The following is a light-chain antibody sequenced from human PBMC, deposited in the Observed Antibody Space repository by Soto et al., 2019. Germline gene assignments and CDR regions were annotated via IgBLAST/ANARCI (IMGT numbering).Light chain of an antibody. CDR2: GSS. V-gene: IGKV3-20*01. Sequence: EIVLTQSPGTLSLSPGERATLSCRASQDVDSNFLAWYQQRPGQAPRLLIYGSSRRATGIPDRFSGSGSGTDFTLTISRVGPEDIAVYFWYKYYSSITFGGGTKVEVK. CDR1: QDVDSNF. J-gene: IGKJ4*01. CDR3: YKYYSSIT.